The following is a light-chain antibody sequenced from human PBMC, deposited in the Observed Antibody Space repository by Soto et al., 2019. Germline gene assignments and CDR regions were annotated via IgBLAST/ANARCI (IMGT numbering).Light chain of an antibody. CDR3: QQYGTAPPRYT. V-gene: IGKV3-20*01. Sequence: ELVLTQSPGTLSLSPGGRATLSCRASQRMSSNYLAWYQQKPGQAPRLLIYATSSRATGSPDRFSGSGSGTDFTLTISRLEPEDSAVYFCQQYGTAPPRYTFGQGTKLEIK. CDR1: QRMSSNY. J-gene: IGKJ2*01. CDR2: ATS.